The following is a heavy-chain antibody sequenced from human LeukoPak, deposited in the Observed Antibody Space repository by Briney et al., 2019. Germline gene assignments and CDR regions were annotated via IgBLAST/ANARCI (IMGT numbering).Heavy chain of an antibody. V-gene: IGHV3-9*01. CDR3: AKAPIVEMSTITSRYFDY. CDR2: ISWNSGNI. Sequence: GGSLRLSCAASGFIFDDYAMHWVRQAPGKGVEGVAGISWNSGNIGHADSVSGRFTICRDNAKNSLYLQMNSLRVEDTALYYCAKAPIVEMSTITSRYFDYWGQGTLVTVSS. CDR1: GFIFDDYA. J-gene: IGHJ4*02. D-gene: IGHD5-24*01.